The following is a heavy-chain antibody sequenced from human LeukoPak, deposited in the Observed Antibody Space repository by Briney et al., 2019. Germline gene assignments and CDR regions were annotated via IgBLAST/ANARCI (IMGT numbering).Heavy chain of an antibody. CDR3: ARVGYSYVINDWSRTGLWAYPTKNYYHMDV. J-gene: IGHJ6*03. CDR1: GGSFSGYY. D-gene: IGHD5-18*01. Sequence: SETLSLTCAVYGGSFSGYYWSWIRQPPGKGLEWIGEINHSGSTNYNPSLKSRVTISGDTSKNQFSLKLSSVTAADTAVYFCARVGYSYVINDWSRTGLWAYPTKNYYHMDVWGKGTTVTVSS. CDR2: INHSGST. V-gene: IGHV4-34*01.